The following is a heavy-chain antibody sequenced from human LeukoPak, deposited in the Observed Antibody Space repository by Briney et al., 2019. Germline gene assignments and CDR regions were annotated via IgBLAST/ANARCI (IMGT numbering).Heavy chain of an antibody. V-gene: IGHV1-18*01. CDR1: GYTFTSYG. J-gene: IGHJ3*02. CDR3: AGDQDYYGSGSFYAFDI. D-gene: IGHD3-10*01. CDR2: ISAYNGNT. Sequence: ASVKVSCKASGYTFTSYGISWVRQAPGQGLEWMGWISAYNGNTHYAQKLQGRVTMTTDTSTSTAYMELRSLRSDDTAVYYCAGDQDYYGSGSFYAFDIWGQGTMVTVSS.